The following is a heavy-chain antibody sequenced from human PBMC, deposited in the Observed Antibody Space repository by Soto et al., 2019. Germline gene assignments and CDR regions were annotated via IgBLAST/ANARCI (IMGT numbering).Heavy chain of an antibody. J-gene: IGHJ5*02. D-gene: IGHD2-15*01. V-gene: IGHV1-18*01. Sequence: SVKVSCKASGYTFTNYGITWVRQAPGQRLERMGWISPYNGNTDYAQKVQGRVTMTTDTSTTTAYMELRSLRSDDTAVYYCARGGLGHCSGGSCPQNWFDPWGQGTLVTVSS. CDR2: ISPYNGNT. CDR3: ARGGLGHCSGGSCPQNWFDP. CDR1: GYTFTNYG.